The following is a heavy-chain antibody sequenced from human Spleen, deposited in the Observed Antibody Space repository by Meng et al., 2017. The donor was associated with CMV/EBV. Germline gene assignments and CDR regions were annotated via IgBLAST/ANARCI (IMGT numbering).Heavy chain of an antibody. CDR3: ARGESVDF. J-gene: IGHJ4*02. V-gene: IGHV1-46*01. Sequence: TVSCKASGYTFTSYYIHWVRQAPGQGLEWMGIVNPASGTSTYAQIFEGRVTMTRDTSTTTVYMELSSLKSEDTAVYYCARGESVDFWGQGTLVTVSS. CDR2: VNPASGTS. CDR1: GYTFTSYY.